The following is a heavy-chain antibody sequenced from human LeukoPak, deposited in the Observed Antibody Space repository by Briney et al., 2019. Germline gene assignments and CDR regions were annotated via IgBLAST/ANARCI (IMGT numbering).Heavy chain of an antibody. V-gene: IGHV4-30-4*08. Sequence: SETLSLTCTVSGYSISNGYYWGWIRQPPGKGLEWIGYIYYSGSTYYNPSLKSRVTISVDTSKNQFSLKLSSVTAADTAVYYCARGWIVATLFDYWGQGTLVTVSS. CDR2: IYYSGST. CDR1: GYSISNGYY. CDR3: ARGWIVATLFDY. D-gene: IGHD5-12*01. J-gene: IGHJ4*02.